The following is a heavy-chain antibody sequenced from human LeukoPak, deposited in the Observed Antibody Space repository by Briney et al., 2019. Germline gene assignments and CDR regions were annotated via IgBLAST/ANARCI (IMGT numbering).Heavy chain of an antibody. D-gene: IGHD2-15*01. V-gene: IGHV3-23*01. CDR2: ISTTGGST. J-gene: IGHJ6*03. Sequence: GGSLSLSCAASGITFSSYGMSWVRQAPGKGLEWVSAISTTGGSTYYADSEKGRFTISRDNSKNTLYLQMNSLRAEDTAIYYCAKNGDRGAYCSGGSCYPYYYYYMDVWGKGTTVTVSS. CDR3: AKNGDRGAYCSGGSCYPYYYYYMDV. CDR1: GITFSSYG.